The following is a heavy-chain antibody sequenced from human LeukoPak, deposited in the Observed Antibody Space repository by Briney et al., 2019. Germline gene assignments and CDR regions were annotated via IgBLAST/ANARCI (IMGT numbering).Heavy chain of an antibody. CDR2: ISGSGGST. CDR3: AKGSDSSGYYYYYGMDV. CDR1: GFTFSSYA. V-gene: IGHV3-23*01. J-gene: IGHJ6*02. D-gene: IGHD3-22*01. Sequence: GGSLRLSCAASGFTFSSYAMSWVRQAPGKGLEWVSAISGSGGSTYYADSVKGRFTISRDNSKNTLYLQINSLRAEDTAVYYCAKGSDSSGYYYYYGMDVWGQGTTVTVSS.